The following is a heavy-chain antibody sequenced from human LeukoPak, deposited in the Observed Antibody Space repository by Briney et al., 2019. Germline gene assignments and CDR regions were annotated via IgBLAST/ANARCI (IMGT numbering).Heavy chain of an antibody. CDR3: MRSVVTTADFDY. Sequence: GGSLRLSCAASGFTFSDYYMSWIRQAPGKGLEWVSYISSSGSTIYYADSVKGRFTISRDNSKSTLYLHLNIPRPEDTAVYYCMRSVVTTADFDYWGQGTLVTVSS. J-gene: IGHJ4*02. CDR1: GFTFSDYY. CDR2: ISSSGSTI. V-gene: IGHV3-11*04. D-gene: IGHD2-21*02.